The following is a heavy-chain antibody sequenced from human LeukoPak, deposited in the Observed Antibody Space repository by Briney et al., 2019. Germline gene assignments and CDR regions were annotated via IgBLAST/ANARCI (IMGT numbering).Heavy chain of an antibody. Sequence: GASVKVSCKVSGYTLTELSMHWVRQAPGQGLEWMGWISGYNGNTNYAQKFQGRVTMTTDTSTSTAYMELRSLRFDDTAVYYCARDWTTVKMNYYYGMEVWGQGTTVTVSS. CDR1: GYTLTELS. CDR3: ARDWTTVKMNYYYGMEV. V-gene: IGHV1-18*01. J-gene: IGHJ6*02. CDR2: ISGYNGNT. D-gene: IGHD4-17*01.